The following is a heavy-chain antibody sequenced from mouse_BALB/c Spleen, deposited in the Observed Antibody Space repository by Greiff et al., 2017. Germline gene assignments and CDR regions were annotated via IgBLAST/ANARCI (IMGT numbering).Heavy chain of an antibody. CDR2: IYPGNSDT. CDR1: GYTFTSYW. Sequence: EVQLQQSGTVLARPGASVKMSCKASGYTFTSYWMHWVKQRPGQGLEWIGAIYPGNSDTSYNQKFKGKAKLTAVTSTSTAYMELSSLTNEDSAVYYCTRRDYGNSYAMDDWGQGTSVTVSS. J-gene: IGHJ4*01. D-gene: IGHD2-1*01. CDR3: TRRDYGNSYAMDD. V-gene: IGHV1-5*01.